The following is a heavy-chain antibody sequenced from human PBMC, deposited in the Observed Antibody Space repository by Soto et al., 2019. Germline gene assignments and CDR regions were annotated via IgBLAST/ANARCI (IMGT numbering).Heavy chain of an antibody. J-gene: IGHJ6*02. V-gene: IGHV3-30-3*01. Sequence: QVQLVESGGGVVQPGRSLRLSCAASGFTFSSYAMHWVRQAPGKGLEWVAVISYDGSNKYYADSVKGRFTISRDNSKNTLYLQMNSLRAEDTAVYYCARERYSGYDYPGHYYYGMDVWGQGTTVTVSS. CDR3: ARERYSGYDYPGHYYYGMDV. CDR2: ISYDGSNK. CDR1: GFTFSSYA. D-gene: IGHD5-12*01.